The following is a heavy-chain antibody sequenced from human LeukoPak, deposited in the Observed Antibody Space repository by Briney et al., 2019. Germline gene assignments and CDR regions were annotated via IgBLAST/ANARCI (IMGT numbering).Heavy chain of an antibody. CDR1: EFTFSSYG. V-gene: IGHV3-23*01. CDR3: ARGGKRAVAGTRSPQYFQH. J-gene: IGHJ1*01. D-gene: IGHD6-19*01. Sequence: GGSLRLSCVASEFTFSSYGMSWVRQAPGKGLEWVSAISGGDGSTYYADSVKGRFTISRDNSKNTLYLQMNSLRAEDMAMYYCARGGKRAVAGTRSPQYFQHWGQGTLVTVSS. CDR2: ISGGDGST.